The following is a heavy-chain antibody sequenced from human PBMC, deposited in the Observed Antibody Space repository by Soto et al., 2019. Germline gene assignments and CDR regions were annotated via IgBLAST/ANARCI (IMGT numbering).Heavy chain of an antibody. J-gene: IGHJ6*02. CDR3: ARGAFCGGSPGCRDMDV. CDR1: GYKFISHS. V-gene: IGHV1-18*01. CDR2: ISAYNGNT. D-gene: IGHD2-21*01. Sequence: QIQLVQSGGEVKKPGASVKVSCKSSGYKFISHSITWVRQATGQGLEWMGRISAYNGNTNYAQKLQGRVTMTKDTSTNTDYMELRSLSSDDTAVYYCARGAFCGGSPGCRDMDVWGQGPTVTVSS.